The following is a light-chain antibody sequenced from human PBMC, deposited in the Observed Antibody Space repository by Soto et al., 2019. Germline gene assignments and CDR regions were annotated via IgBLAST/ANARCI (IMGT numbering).Light chain of an antibody. J-gene: IGKJ5*01. CDR3: QQYGSSLIT. CDR2: SAS. CDR1: QSVSSN. Sequence: EIVMTQSPATLSVSPGARAPLSCRARQSVSSNLAWYPQHPGQAPRLLIYSASRGATGFPARFSGSGSGTDFTLTISRLEPEDFAVYYCQQYGSSLITFGQGTRLENK. V-gene: IGKV3-20*01.